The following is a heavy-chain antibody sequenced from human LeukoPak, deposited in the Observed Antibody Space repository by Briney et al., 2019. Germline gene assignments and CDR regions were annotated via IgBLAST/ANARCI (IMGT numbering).Heavy chain of an antibody. Sequence: SVTVSCKASGGTFSSYAISWVRQAPGQGLEWMGGIIPIFGTANYAQKFQGRVTITADESTSTAYMELSSLRSEDTAVYYCARVLGYCSGGSCYSGYYFDYWGQGTLVTVSS. D-gene: IGHD2-15*01. J-gene: IGHJ4*02. CDR1: GGTFSSYA. CDR3: ARVLGYCSGGSCYSGYYFDY. CDR2: IIPIFGTA. V-gene: IGHV1-69*13.